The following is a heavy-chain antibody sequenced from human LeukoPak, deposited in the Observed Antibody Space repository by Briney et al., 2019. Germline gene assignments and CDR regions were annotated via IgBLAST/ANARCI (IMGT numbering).Heavy chain of an antibody. CDR1: GGSISSYY. D-gene: IGHD2-8*01. V-gene: IGHV4-59*01. CDR2: IYYSGST. CDR3: ARVMRGGGNWFDP. Sequence: SETLSLTCTVSGGSISSYYWSWIRQPPGKGLEWIGYIYYSGSTNYNPSLKSRVTISVDTSKNQFSLKLSSVTAADTAVYYCARVMRGGGNWFDPWGQGTLVTVSS. J-gene: IGHJ5*02.